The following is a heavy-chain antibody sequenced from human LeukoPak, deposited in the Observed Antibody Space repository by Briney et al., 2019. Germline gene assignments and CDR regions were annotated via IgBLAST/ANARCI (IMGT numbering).Heavy chain of an antibody. CDR3: ARDLGEDSVVF. D-gene: IGHD2-15*01. Sequence: GSLRLSCAASGFTFRSYWMSWVRQAPGKGLEWVANIKPDGSEKWYVDSVKGRFTISRDNTKNSLYLQMNSLRAEDTAVYYGARDLGEDSVVFWGQGILVTVSS. CDR2: IKPDGSEK. CDR1: GFTFRSYW. J-gene: IGHJ4*02. V-gene: IGHV3-7*01.